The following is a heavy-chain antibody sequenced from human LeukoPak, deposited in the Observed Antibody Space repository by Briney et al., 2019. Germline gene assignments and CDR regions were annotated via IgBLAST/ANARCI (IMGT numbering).Heavy chain of an antibody. CDR2: ISSRSSTI. Sequence: GGSLRLSCAASGFTFSSYSMNWVRQAPGKGLEWVSYISSRSSTIYYADSVKGRFTISRDNPRNTLYLQMSSLRPEDTAVYYCARLVYFLGGKLYDDWGQGTLVTVSS. D-gene: IGHD2-15*01. CDR1: GFTFSSYS. V-gene: IGHV3-48*01. J-gene: IGHJ4*02. CDR3: ARLVYFLGGKLYDD.